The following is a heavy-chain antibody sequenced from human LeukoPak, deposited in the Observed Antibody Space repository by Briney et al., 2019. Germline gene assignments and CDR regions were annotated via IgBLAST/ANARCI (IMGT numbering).Heavy chain of an antibody. D-gene: IGHD2-21*02. V-gene: IGHV1-8*01. CDR1: GYTFTSYD. CDR3: ARGVQATADPSSDY. J-gene: IGHJ4*02. CDR2: MNPNSGNT. Sequence: ASVKVSCKASGYTFTSYDINRVRQATGQGLEWMGWMNPNSGNTGYAQKFQGRVTMTRNTSISTAYMELSSLRSEDTAVYYCARGVQATADPSSDYWGQGTLVTVSS.